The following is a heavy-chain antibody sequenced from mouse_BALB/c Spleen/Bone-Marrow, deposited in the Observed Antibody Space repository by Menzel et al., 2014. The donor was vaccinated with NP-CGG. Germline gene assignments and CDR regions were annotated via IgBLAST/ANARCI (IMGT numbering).Heavy chain of an antibody. CDR1: GYAFTDYL. Sequence: VQRVESGAGLVRPGTSVKVSCKASGYAFTDYLMEWLKQRPGQGLEWIGVINPGSGSTNYNEKFKDKATLTADKSSSTAYMQLSSLTSDDSAVYFCARYDGYFDYWGQGTILTVSS. CDR3: ARYDGYFDY. J-gene: IGHJ2*01. CDR2: INPGSGST. V-gene: IGHV1-54*01. D-gene: IGHD2-3*01.